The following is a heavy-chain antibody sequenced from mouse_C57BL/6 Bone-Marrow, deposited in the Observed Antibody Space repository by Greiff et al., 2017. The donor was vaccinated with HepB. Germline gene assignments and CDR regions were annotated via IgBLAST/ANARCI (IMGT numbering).Heavy chain of an antibody. CDR2: ISYDGSN. J-gene: IGHJ3*01. Sequence: EVQLQESGPGLVKPSQSLSLTCSVTGYSITSGYYWNWIRQFPGNKLEWMGYISYDGSNNYNPSLKNRISITRDTSKNQFFLKLNSVTTEDTATYYGARKGTGRAYWGQGTLVTVSA. CDR3: ARKGTGRAY. CDR1: GYSITSGYY. V-gene: IGHV3-6*01.